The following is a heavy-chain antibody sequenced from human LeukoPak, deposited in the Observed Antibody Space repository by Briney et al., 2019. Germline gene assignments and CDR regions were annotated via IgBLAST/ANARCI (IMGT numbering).Heavy chain of an antibody. CDR3: AKSGYCSAGSCYDFDY. CDR1: GWTFSRYA. Sequence: GSLRLSCAASGWTFSRYAMGWGRPAPGEGLELVAAIIGTGGSPYSADSVKGRFTISRDNSKNTLYLQMHRLRADDAAVYYCAKSGYCSAGSCYDFDYWGQGTLVTVSS. V-gene: IGHV3-23*01. CDR2: IIGTGGSP. J-gene: IGHJ4*02. D-gene: IGHD2-15*01.